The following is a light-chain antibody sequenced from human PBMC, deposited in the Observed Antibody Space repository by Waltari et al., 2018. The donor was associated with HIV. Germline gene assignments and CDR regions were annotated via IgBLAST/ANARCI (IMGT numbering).Light chain of an antibody. CDR3: QSHESSNHVV. Sequence: NFMLTQPHSLSESPGKTVTISCTRSSGSLGSSYVQWYQQRPGSSPTTVIYEDNQRPSGFPARFSRSSDSSSTSAGLTISGLDTEDEAGYYCQSHESSNHVVFGGGTKLTVL. V-gene: IGLV6-57*01. J-gene: IGLJ2*01. CDR2: EDN. CDR1: SGSLGSSY.